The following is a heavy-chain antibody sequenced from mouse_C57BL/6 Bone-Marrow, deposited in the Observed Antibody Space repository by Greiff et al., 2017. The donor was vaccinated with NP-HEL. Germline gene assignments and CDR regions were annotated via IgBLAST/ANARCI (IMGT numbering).Heavy chain of an antibody. CDR2: IDPSDSYT. D-gene: IGHD6-1*01. CDR3: APLDQDYWFAY. V-gene: IGHV1-59*01. CDR1: GYTFTSYW. Sequence: QVQLQQPGAELVRPGTSVKLSCKASGYTFTSYWMHWVKQRPGQGLEWIGVIDPSDSYTNYNQKFKGKATLTVDTSSSTAYMQLSSLTSEDSAVYYCAPLDQDYWFAYWGQGTLVTVSA. J-gene: IGHJ3*01.